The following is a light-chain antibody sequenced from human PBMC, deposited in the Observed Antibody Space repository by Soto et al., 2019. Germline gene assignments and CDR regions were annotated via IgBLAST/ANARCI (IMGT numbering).Light chain of an antibody. CDR3: QQRSNWPVT. CDR1: QSVSNNY. Sequence: EIVLTQSPGTLSLSPGERATLSCRASQSVSNNYLAWYQQKPGQAPRLLIYAASTRATGIPARFSGSGSGTEFTLTISSLEPEDFAVYYCQQRSNWPVTFGQGTRLEIK. CDR2: AAS. J-gene: IGKJ5*01. V-gene: IGKV3D-20*02.